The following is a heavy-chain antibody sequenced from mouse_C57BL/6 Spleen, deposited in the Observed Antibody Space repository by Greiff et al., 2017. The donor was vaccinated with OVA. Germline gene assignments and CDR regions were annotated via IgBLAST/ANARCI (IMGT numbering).Heavy chain of an antibody. CDR3: AGVYDGYYVPWFAY. V-gene: IGHV5-17*01. J-gene: IGHJ3*01. CDR2: ISSGSSTL. Sequence: EVKLVESGGGLVKPGGSLKLSCAASGFTFSDYGMHWVRQAPEKGLEWVAYISSGSSTLYSADTVKGRFPISRDNAKNTRFLQMTSLRSEDTAMYYCAGVYDGYYVPWFAYWGQGTLVTVSA. CDR1: GFTFSDYG. D-gene: IGHD2-3*01.